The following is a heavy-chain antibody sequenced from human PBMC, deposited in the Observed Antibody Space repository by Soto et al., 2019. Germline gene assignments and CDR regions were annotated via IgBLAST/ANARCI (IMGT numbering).Heavy chain of an antibody. J-gene: IGHJ6*02. V-gene: IGHV3-33*01. CDR1: GVTFRSYG. CDR3: ARDYDYVWGSYRSDGMDV. CDR2: IWYDGSNK. D-gene: IGHD3-16*02. Sequence: PGGSLRLSCSASGVTFRSYGMHWVRQAPGKGLEWVAVIWYDGSNKYYADSVKGRFTISRDNSKNTLYLQMNSLRAEDTAVYYCARDYDYVWGSYRSDGMDVWGQGTTVTVPS.